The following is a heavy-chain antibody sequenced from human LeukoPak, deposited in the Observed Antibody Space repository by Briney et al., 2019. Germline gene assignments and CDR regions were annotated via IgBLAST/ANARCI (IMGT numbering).Heavy chain of an antibody. J-gene: IGHJ4*02. CDR2: IYYSGST. D-gene: IGHD6-13*01. V-gene: IGHV4-59*01. CDR3: ARDRNWGIATYDY. Sequence: SETLSLTCTVSGGSISTYHWSWIRQPPGKGLEWIGYIYYSGSTSYNPSLKSRVTISVDTSKNQFSLKLSSVTAADTAVYYCARDRNWGIATYDYWGQGTLVTVSS. CDR1: GGSISTYH.